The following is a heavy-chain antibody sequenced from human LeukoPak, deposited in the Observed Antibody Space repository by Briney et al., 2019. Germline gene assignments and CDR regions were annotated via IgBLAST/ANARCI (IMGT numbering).Heavy chain of an antibody. CDR1: GGTFSSYA. Sequence: SVKVSCKASGGTFSSYAISWVRQAPGQGLEWMGGIIPIFGTANYAQKFQGRVTITADESTSTAYMELSSLRSEGTAVYYCATGTTDYYDSSGPTTDWGQGTLVTVSS. V-gene: IGHV1-69*13. D-gene: IGHD3-22*01. CDR2: IIPIFGTA. CDR3: ATGTTDYYDSSGPTTD. J-gene: IGHJ4*02.